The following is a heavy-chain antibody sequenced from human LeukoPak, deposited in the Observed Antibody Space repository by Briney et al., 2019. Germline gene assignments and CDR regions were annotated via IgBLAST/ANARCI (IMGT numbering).Heavy chain of an antibody. V-gene: IGHV4-34*01. Sequence: SETLSLTCAVYGGSFSGYYWSWIRQPPEKGLEWIGEINHSGSTNYNPSLKSRVTISVDTSKNQFSLKLSSVTAADTAVYYCATSRGVLRYFDWLPGGMDVWGKGTTVTVSS. CDR3: ATSRGVLRYFDWLPGGMDV. D-gene: IGHD3-9*01. CDR2: INHSGST. CDR1: GGSFSGYY. J-gene: IGHJ6*04.